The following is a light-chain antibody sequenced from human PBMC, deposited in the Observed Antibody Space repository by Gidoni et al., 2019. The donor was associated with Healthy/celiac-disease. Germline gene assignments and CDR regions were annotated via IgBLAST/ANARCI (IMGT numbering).Light chain of an antibody. CDR3: QQSYRTPPT. CDR1: QSISSY. J-gene: IGKJ1*01. Sequence: DIQMTQSPSSLSASVGDRVTITCRASQSISSYLNWYQQKPGKAPKLLIYAASSVQSGVPSRCSGSGSGTDFTLTISSLQPEDFATYYCQQSYRTPPTFGQGTKVEIK. V-gene: IGKV1-39*01. CDR2: AAS.